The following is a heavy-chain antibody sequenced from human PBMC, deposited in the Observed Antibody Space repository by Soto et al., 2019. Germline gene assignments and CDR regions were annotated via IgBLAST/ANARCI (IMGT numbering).Heavy chain of an antibody. V-gene: IGHV4-39*01. CDR3: ARHVDTAMVTLEEIFDY. CDR1: GDSISSSSYY. D-gene: IGHD5-18*01. Sequence: SETLSLTCTVSGDSISSSSYYWGWIRQPPGKGLEWIGSIYYSGSTYYNPSLKSRVTISVDTSKNQFSLKLSSVTAADTAVYYCARHVDTAMVTLEEIFDYWGQGTLVTVSS. J-gene: IGHJ4*02. CDR2: IYYSGST.